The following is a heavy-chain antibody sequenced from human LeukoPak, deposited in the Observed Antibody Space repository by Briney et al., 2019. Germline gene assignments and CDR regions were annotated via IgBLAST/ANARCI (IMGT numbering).Heavy chain of an antibody. CDR2: ISGSGGGT. CDR3: ARQLVRGGVNYAFDF. Sequence: PGGSLRLSCGASGFTFNSYAVSWVRQAPGKGLEWVSAISGSGGGTYYADSVKGRFTISRDNSKNTLYLQMNSLRVEDTAVYYCARQLVRGGVNYAFDFWGQGTMVTVSS. D-gene: IGHD3-16*01. V-gene: IGHV3-23*01. CDR1: GFTFNSYA. J-gene: IGHJ3*01.